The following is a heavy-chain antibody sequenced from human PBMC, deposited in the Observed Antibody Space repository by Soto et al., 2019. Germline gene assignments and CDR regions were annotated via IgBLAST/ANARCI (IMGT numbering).Heavy chain of an antibody. V-gene: IGHV3-23*01. CDR1: GFTFSSYA. D-gene: IGHD2-2*01. J-gene: IGHJ4*02. Sequence: GGSLRLSCAASGFTFSSYAMSWVRQAPGKGLEWVSAISGSGGSTDYADSVKGRFTISRDNSKNTLYLQMNSLRAEDTAVYYCAKVAEYQQERTTYFDYWGQGTLVTVSS. CDR2: ISGSGGST. CDR3: AKVAEYQQERTTYFDY.